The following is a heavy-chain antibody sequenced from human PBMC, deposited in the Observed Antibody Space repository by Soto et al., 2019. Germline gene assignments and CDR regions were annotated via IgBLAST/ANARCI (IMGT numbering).Heavy chain of an antibody. V-gene: IGHV1-69*13. CDR1: GGTFYTYT. Sequence: GASVKVSCKASGGTFYTYTFSWVRQAPGQGLEWMGSITPIYPTTNYAEKFQGRLTVTADGSTNTAYMELNSLTSDDTAVYYCARITRYSFPTSADLDSWGQGTLVTVSS. J-gene: IGHJ4*02. D-gene: IGHD5-18*01. CDR3: ARITRYSFPTSADLDS. CDR2: ITPIYPTT.